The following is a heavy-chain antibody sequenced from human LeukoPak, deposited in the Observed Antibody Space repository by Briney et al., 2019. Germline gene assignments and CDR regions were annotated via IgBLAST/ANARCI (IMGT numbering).Heavy chain of an antibody. CDR1: GGTFSSYA. J-gene: IGHJ5*02. CDR3: ARDIGYYDSSGSSTGFDP. D-gene: IGHD3-22*01. CDR2: IIPIFGTA. Sequence: SMKVSCKASGGTFSSYAISWVRQAPGQGLEWMGGIIPIFGTANYAQKFQGRVTITTDESTSTAYMELSSLRSEDTAVYYCARDIGYYDSSGSSTGFDPWGQGTLVTVSS. V-gene: IGHV1-69*05.